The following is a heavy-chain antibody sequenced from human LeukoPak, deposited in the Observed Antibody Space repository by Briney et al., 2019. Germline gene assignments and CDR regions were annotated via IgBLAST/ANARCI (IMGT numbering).Heavy chain of an antibody. CDR2: INPNRGGT. V-gene: IGHV1-2*02. D-gene: IGHD3-3*02. J-gene: IGHJ4*02. Sequence: ASVKVSCKASGYTFTGYYMHWVRQAPGQGLEWMGWINPNRGGTNYAQKFQGRVTITRDTSISTAYMELSRLRSDDTAVYYCARDKGPFRPDFDYWGQGTLVTVSS. CDR3: ARDKGPFRPDFDY. CDR1: GYTFTGYY.